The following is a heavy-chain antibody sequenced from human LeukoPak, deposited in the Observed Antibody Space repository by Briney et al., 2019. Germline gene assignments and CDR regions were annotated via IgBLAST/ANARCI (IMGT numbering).Heavy chain of an antibody. Sequence: ASVKVSCKASGYTFTSYYMHWVRQAPGQGLEWMGIINPSGGSTSYAQKFQGRVTMTRDTSTSTVYMELSSLRSEDTAVYYCARGLDFWSGYHEGYYYYGMDVWGQGTTVTVSS. CDR1: GYTFTSYY. D-gene: IGHD3-3*01. CDR2: INPSGGST. V-gene: IGHV1-46*01. J-gene: IGHJ6*02. CDR3: ARGLDFWSGYHEGYYYYGMDV.